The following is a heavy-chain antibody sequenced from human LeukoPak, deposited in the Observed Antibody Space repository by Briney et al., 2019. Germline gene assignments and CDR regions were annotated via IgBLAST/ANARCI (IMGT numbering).Heavy chain of an antibody. CDR2: ISSSSSYI. J-gene: IGHJ4*02. D-gene: IGHD6-6*01. V-gene: IGHV3-21*01. CDR1: GGSITSSSYY. CDR3: ARGHLGSSRNPWDY. Sequence: PSETLSLTCTVSGGSITSSSYYWGWIRQPPGKGLEWVSSISSSSSYIYYADSVKGRFTISRDNAKNSLYLQMNSLSPEDTAVYYCARGHLGSSRNPWDYWGQGTLVTVSS.